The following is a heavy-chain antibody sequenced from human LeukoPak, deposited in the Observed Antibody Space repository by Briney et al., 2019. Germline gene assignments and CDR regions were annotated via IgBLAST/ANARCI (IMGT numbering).Heavy chain of an antibody. Sequence: VASVKVSCKASGGTFSSYAISWVRQAPGQGLEWMGGIIPIFGTANYAQKFQGRVTITADTSTSTAYMELRSLRSDDTAVYYCARDVVVVWTLSYYMDVWGKGTTVTVSS. V-gene: IGHV1-69*06. CDR1: GGTFSSYA. J-gene: IGHJ6*03. CDR2: IIPIFGTA. D-gene: IGHD2-15*01. CDR3: ARDVVVVWTLSYYMDV.